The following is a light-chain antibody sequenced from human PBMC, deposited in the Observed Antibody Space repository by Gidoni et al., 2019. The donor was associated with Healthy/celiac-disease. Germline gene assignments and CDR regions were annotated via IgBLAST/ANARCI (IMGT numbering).Light chain of an antibody. CDR3: AAWDDSLNWV. V-gene: IGLV1-47*01. J-gene: IGLJ3*02. Sequence: QSVLTQPPSASGTPGQRVTISCPGSSSNIGSNYVYWYQQLPGTAPKLLIYRNNQRPSGVPDRFSGSKSGTSASLAISGLRSEDEADYYCAAWDDSLNWVFGGGTKLTIL. CDR1: SSNIGSNY. CDR2: RNN.